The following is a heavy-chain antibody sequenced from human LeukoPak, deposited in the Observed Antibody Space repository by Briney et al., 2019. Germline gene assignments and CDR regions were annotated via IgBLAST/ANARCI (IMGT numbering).Heavy chain of an antibody. CDR1: GSSFTNAW. CDR3: TTGRSSSSKDWFDP. D-gene: IGHD6-6*01. V-gene: IGHV3-15*01. CDR2: IKTKTDGGTT. Sequence: GGSLRLSCAASGSSFTNAWMSWVRQAPGKGLEWVGRIKTKTDGGTTDYAAPVKGRFTISRDDSKNTLFLQMNSLNIEDTAVYYCTTGRSSSSKDWFDPWGQGTLVTVSS. J-gene: IGHJ5*02.